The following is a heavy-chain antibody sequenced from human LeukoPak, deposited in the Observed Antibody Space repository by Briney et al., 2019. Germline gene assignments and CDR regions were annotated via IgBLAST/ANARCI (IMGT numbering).Heavy chain of an antibody. J-gene: IGHJ4*02. V-gene: IGHV3-64*01. CDR2: ITSNGGRT. CDR1: GFIFSDYD. Sequence: GGSLRLSCAASGFIFSDYDVHWVRQAPGKGLEFVSAITSNGGRTFYANSVKGRFTISRDNSKNALYLQMDSLRADDMAVYYWARGAASGGYDYWGQGALVTVSS. CDR3: ARGAASGGYDY. D-gene: IGHD3-10*01.